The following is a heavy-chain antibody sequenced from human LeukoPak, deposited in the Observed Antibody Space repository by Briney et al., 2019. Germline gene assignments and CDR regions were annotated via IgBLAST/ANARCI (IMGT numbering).Heavy chain of an antibody. CDR3: TRGYCSSTSCHHFDY. J-gene: IGHJ4*02. V-gene: IGHV3-7*01. CDR1: GFTFSSYW. D-gene: IGHD2-2*01. CDR2: INQGGNEK. Sequence: PGGSLRLSCAASGFTFSSYWMSWVRQAPGKGLEWVANINQGGNEKYYVDSVKGRFTISRDNAKNSLYLQMNSLRAEDTAVYYCTRGYCSSTSCHHFDYWGQGTLVTVSS.